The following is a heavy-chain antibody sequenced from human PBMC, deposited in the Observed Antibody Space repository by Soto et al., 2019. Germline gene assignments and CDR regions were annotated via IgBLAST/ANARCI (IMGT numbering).Heavy chain of an antibody. V-gene: IGHV3-23*01. D-gene: IGHD2-15*01. CDR3: ARPICSGGTGSFDY. J-gene: IGHJ4*02. CDR2: ISGSGGST. Sequence: EVQLLESGGGLVQPGGSLRLSCAASGFTFTSYALSWVRQVPGKGLEWVSAISGSGGSTYYADSVKGRFTISRDNSKKPLSLKMNGLGPEERAVYYWARPICSGGTGSFDYWGKGALVPVSS. CDR1: GFTFTSYA.